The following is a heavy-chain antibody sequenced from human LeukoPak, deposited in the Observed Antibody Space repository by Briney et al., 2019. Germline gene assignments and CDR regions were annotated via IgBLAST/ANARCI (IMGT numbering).Heavy chain of an antibody. Sequence: GGSLRLSCAASGFTFSSYAMSWVRQAPGKGLEWVSSISSSSSYIYYADSVKGRFTISRDNAKNSLYLQMNSLRAEDTAVYYCARSGAGSGRIYYYYGMDVWGQGTTVTVSS. CDR3: ARSGAGSGRIYYYYGMDV. J-gene: IGHJ6*02. D-gene: IGHD3-10*01. CDR1: GFTFSSYA. V-gene: IGHV3-21*01. CDR2: ISSSSSYI.